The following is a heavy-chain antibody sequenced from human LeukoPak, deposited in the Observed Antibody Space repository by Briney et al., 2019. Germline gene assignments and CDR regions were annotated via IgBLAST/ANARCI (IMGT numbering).Heavy chain of an antibody. V-gene: IGHV4-4*07. J-gene: IGHJ3*02. Sequence: IPSETLSLTCTVSGGSISSYYWSWIRQPPGKGLEWIGRISSSGSTNYNPSLKSRVTISVDTSKNQFSLKLSSVTAADTAVYFCARGPYSYDSSGAFDIWGQGTMVTVSS. CDR3: ARGPYSYDSSGAFDI. CDR2: ISSSGST. CDR1: GGSISSYY. D-gene: IGHD3-22*01.